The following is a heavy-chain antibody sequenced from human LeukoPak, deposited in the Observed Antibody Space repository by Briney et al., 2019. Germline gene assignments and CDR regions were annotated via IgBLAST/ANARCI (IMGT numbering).Heavy chain of an antibody. CDR3: AKEVGAKDYFDY. CDR2: ISSSSSYI. Sequence: GGSLRLSCAASVFTFSSYSMNWVRQAPGKGLEWVSSISSSSSYIYYADSVKGRFTISRDNAKNSLYLQMNSLRAEDTAVYYCAKEVGAKDYFDYWGQGTLVTVSS. D-gene: IGHD1-26*01. CDR1: VFTFSSYS. V-gene: IGHV3-21*01. J-gene: IGHJ4*02.